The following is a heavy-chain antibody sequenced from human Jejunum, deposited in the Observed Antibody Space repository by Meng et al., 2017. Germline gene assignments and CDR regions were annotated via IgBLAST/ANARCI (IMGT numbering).Heavy chain of an antibody. J-gene: IGHJ4*02. Sequence: EVALVEAGGGLVQPGGSLRLSCAASGFTFSNNWMHWVRQAPGKGLVWVSRINGDGSTTNYADSVKGRFTISRDNAKNTLYLQANSLRAEDTAVYYCASSRYSGYEDYWGQGTLVTVAS. D-gene: IGHD5-12*01. CDR1: GFTFSNNW. CDR3: ASSRYSGYEDY. CDR2: INGDGSTT. V-gene: IGHV3-74*01.